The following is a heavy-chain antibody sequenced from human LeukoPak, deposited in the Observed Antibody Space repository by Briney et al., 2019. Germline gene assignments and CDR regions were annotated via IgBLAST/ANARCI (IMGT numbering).Heavy chain of an antibody. V-gene: IGHV4-34*01. CDR2: VNHRGDT. Sequence: KPSETLSLTCAVYGGSFSAYYWSWIRQSPGKGLQWIAEVNHRGDTNYNPSVKGRVTISVDTSKNQFSLKVTSLTAADTAVYYCARGPTIGETGYFDYWGQGTLVTVSS. D-gene: IGHD1-1*01. CDR1: GGSFSAYY. J-gene: IGHJ4*03. CDR3: ARGPTIGETGYFDY.